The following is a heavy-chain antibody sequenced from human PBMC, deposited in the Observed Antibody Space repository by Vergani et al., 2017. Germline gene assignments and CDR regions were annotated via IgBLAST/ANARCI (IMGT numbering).Heavy chain of an antibody. V-gene: IGHV3-30*02. CDR2: IGKDGINT. CDR1: GFTFSNFG. Sequence: QVQLVESAGGVVQPGGSLRLSCAASGFTFSNFGMHWIRQAPGKGLEWLAYIGKDGINTRYRDVKGRFTVSRDNSKDILYLQMDSLRSEDTALYYCAKYLRDSTDELPDSWGPGTLVIVSS. CDR3: AKYLRDSTDELPDS. J-gene: IGHJ4*02. D-gene: IGHD2-21*02.